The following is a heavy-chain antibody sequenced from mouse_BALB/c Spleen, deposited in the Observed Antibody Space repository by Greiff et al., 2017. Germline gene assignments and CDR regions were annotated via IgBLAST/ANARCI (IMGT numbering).Heavy chain of an antibody. CDR2: ISSGGSYT. CDR3: ARRVSY. V-gene: IGHV5-9-1*01. Sequence: DVMLVESGGGLVKPGGSLKLSCAASGFTFSSYAMSWVRQTPEKRLEWVATISSGGSYTYYPDSVKGRFTISRDNAKNTLYLQMSSLRSEDTAMYYCARRVSYWGQGTLVTVSA. J-gene: IGHJ3*01. CDR1: GFTFSSYA.